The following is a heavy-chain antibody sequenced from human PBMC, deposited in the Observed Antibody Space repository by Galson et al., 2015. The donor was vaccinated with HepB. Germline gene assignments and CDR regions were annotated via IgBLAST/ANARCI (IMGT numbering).Heavy chain of an antibody. D-gene: IGHD5-24*01. CDR1: GYTFTSYG. J-gene: IGHJ6*02. V-gene: IGHV1-18*04. Sequence: SVKVSCKASGYTFTSYGVNWVRQAPGQGLEWMGWISGNNGNTNYAQKFQGRVTMTTDTSTSTAYMELRSLRCDDTAVYYCARGLKCLQLLDGMDVWGQGTTVTVSS. CDR2: ISGNNGNT. CDR3: ARGLKCLQLLDGMDV.